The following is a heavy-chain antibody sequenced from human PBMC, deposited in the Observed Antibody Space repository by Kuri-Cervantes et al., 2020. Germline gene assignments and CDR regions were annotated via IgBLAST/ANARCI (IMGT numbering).Heavy chain of an antibody. CDR3: ARIRITMVRGVIARRYYFDY. V-gene: IGHV5-51*01. D-gene: IGHD3-10*01. Sequence: GESLKISCKGSGYSFTSYWIGWVRRMPGKGLEWMGIIYPGDSDTRYSPSFQGQVTISADKSISTAYLQWSSLKASDTAMYYCARIRITMVRGVIARRYYFDYWGQGTLVTVSS. CDR2: IYPGDSDT. J-gene: IGHJ4*02. CDR1: GYSFTSYW.